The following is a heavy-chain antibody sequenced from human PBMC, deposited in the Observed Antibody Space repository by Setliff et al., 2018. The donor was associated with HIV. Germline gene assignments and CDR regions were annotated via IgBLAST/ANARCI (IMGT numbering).Heavy chain of an antibody. D-gene: IGHD2-2*01. CDR3: ARARYCSSTSCPWDAFDI. V-gene: IGHV3-53*01. CDR2: INNSGTT. J-gene: IGHJ3*02. CDR1: GFTVSSNF. Sequence: GGSLRLSCAASGFTVSSNFMTWVRQAPGKGLEWVSVINNSGTTKYADSVKGRFTISRDNSKNTVFLQMNSLRAEDTAVYYCARARYCSSTSCPWDAFDIWGQGTMVTVSS.